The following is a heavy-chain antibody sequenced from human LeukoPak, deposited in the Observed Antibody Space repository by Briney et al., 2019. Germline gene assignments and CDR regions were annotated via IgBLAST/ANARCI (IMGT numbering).Heavy chain of an antibody. CDR1: GGSISSYY. CDR2: INHSGST. Sequence: PSETLSLTCTVSGGSISSYYWSWIRQPPGKGLEWIGEINHSGSTNYNPSLKSRVTISVDTSKKQFSLKLNSVTAADTAVYYCARGAGSGIPFDPWGQGTLVTVSS. D-gene: IGHD3-10*01. V-gene: IGHV4-34*01. CDR3: ARGAGSGIPFDP. J-gene: IGHJ5*02.